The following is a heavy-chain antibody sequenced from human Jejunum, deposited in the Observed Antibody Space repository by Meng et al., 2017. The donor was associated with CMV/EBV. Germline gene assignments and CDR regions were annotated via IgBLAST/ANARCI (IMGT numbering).Heavy chain of an antibody. CDR3: AYRRGGGSGWNWFGP. V-gene: IGHV2-5*02. CDR1: GFSLSTNGVG. Sequence: QITLQESGPTLVKTTQTLTLTCSSSGFSLSTNGVGVGWIRRPPGKALEWLPLIYWDDDKHYNPSLQSRLSIIKDTSKNRVVLILTDVDPVDTATYYCAYRRGGGSGWNWFGPWGQGVLVTVSS. J-gene: IGHJ5*02. D-gene: IGHD6-19*01. CDR2: IYWDDDK.